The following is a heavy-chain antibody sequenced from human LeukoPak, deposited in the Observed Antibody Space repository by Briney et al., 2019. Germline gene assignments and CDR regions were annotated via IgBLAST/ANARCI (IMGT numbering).Heavy chain of an antibody. CDR3: ARIMSGTRDAFDI. V-gene: IGHV1-18*04. J-gene: IGHJ3*02. D-gene: IGHD1-1*01. CDR1: GYMFTTYG. Sequence: ASVKVSCQASGYMFTTYGISWVRQAPGQGLEWMGWISAYNGNTNYAQKLQGRVTMATDTSTSTAYMELRSLRSDDTAVYYCARIMSGTRDAFDIWGQGTMVTVSS. CDR2: ISAYNGNT.